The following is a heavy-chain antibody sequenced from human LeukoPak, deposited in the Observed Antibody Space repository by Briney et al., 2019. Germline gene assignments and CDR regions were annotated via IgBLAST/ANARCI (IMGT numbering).Heavy chain of an antibody. Sequence: PGESLTLSCAASGFTFSSFSMNWVRQAPGRGLEWVASISIGYNHIYYADSVKGRFTISRDNAKNSLYLQMNSLRGEDTAVYYCARADIVVVPADPFDYRGQRTLVTVSS. D-gene: IGHD2-15*01. CDR1: GFTFSSFS. J-gene: IGHJ4*02. CDR2: ISIGYNHI. V-gene: IGHV3-21*01. CDR3: ARADIVVVPADPFDY.